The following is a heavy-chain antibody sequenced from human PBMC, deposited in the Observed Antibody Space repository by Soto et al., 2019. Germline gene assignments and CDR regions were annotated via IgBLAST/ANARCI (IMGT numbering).Heavy chain of an antibody. V-gene: IGHV1-69*06. CDR2: IIPNFGTA. CDR3: ASAIVVVVAATRGVDAFDI. CDR1: GGTFSSYA. Sequence: QVQLVQSGAEVKKPGSSVKVSCKASGGTFSSYAISWVRQAPGQGLEWMGGIIPNFGTANYAQKLQGRVTITADKSTSTAYVELSSLRSEDTAVYYCASAIVVVVAATRGVDAFDIWGQGTMVTVSS. D-gene: IGHD2-15*01. J-gene: IGHJ3*02.